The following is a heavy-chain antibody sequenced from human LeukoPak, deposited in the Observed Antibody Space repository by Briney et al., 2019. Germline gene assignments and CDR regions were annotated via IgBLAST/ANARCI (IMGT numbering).Heavy chain of an antibody. CDR1: GGSISSYY. J-gene: IGHJ4*02. D-gene: IGHD6-13*01. CDR3: ASLSSSWSPENDY. CDR2: IYYSGST. Sequence: SETLSLTCTVSGGSISSYYWSWIRQPPGKGLKWIGYIYYSGSTNYNPSLKSRVTISVDTSKNQFSLKLSSVTAADTAVYYCASLSSSWSPENDYWGQGTLVTVSS. V-gene: IGHV4-59*08.